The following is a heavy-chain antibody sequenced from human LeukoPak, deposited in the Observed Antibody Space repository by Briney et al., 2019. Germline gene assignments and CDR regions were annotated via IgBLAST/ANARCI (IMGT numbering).Heavy chain of an antibody. Sequence: GGSLRLSCAGSGFIFNNYAMRWVRQPPGKGLEWVSGISWNSGSIDYADSVKGRFTISRDNAKNSLYLQMNSLRVEDTAFYYCAKDNRRHYTSGPNPDSLHWGQGALVTVSS. D-gene: IGHD6-19*01. CDR2: ISWNSGSI. V-gene: IGHV3-9*01. CDR1: GFIFNNYA. CDR3: AKDNRRHYTSGPNPDSLH. J-gene: IGHJ4*02.